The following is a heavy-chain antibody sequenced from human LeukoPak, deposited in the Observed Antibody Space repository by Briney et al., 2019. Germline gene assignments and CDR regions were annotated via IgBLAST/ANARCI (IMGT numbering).Heavy chain of an antibody. CDR3: ARVLIVVVTEEYDAFDI. CDR2: IHHIGNT. CDR1: GYSISSNNY. V-gene: IGHV4-38-2*01. Sequence: SETLSLTCAVSGYSISSNNYWGWIRQPPGKGLEWIGNIHHIGNTYYNPSLKNRVTISLDTSKNQFSLKLSSVTAADTAVYYCARVLIVVVTEEYDAFDIWGQGTMVTVSS. J-gene: IGHJ3*02. D-gene: IGHD2-21*02.